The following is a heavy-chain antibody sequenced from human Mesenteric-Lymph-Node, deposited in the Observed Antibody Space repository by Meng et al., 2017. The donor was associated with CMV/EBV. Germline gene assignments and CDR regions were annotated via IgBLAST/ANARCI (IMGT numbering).Heavy chain of an antibody. Sequence: SVKVSCKASGFTFTNSAVLSVRQARGQRLEWIPWVVVGSGDTNYAQKFQERVTITRDMSTNTAYMELNSLRSEDTAVYSCAATTSHSSYSHNCASRGVGSWGQGTLVTVSS. J-gene: IGHJ5*02. D-gene: IGHD2-21*01. CDR2: VVVGSGDT. CDR3: AATTSHSSYSHNCASRGVGS. V-gene: IGHV1-58*01. CDR1: GFTFTNSA.